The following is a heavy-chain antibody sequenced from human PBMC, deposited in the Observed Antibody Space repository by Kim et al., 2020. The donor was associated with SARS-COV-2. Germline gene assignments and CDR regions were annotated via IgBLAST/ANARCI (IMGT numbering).Heavy chain of an antibody. J-gene: IGHJ4*02. Sequence: TTYYGASMKGRVTISRDNAKDTLYLQMHSLRAEDTAVYYCAVITGYYYGYWGQGTLVTVSP. V-gene: IGHV3-23*01. CDR2: TT. D-gene: IGHD3-9*01. CDR3: AVITGYYYGY.